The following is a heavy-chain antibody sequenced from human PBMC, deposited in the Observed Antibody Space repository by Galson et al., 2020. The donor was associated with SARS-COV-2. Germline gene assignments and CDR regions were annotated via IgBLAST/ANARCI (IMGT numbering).Heavy chain of an antibody. D-gene: IGHD3-9*01. Sequence: SETLSLTCTVSDGSISNTNNYWAWIRQPPGKGLEWIGSIYYSGSTYYNPSLKSRVTISVDTSKNQFSLKLSSVTAADTAVYYCARSSYDILTGYSGWYFDLWGRGTLVTVSS. J-gene: IGHJ2*01. CDR3: ARSSYDILTGYSGWYFDL. CDR1: DGSISNTNNY. V-gene: IGHV4-39*01. CDR2: IYYSGST.